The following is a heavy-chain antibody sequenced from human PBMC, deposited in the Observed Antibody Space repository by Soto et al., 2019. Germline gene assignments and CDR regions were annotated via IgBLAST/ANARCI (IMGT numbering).Heavy chain of an antibody. J-gene: IGHJ4*02. CDR1: GGSFDGYY. CDR2: IHHSGRT. V-gene: IGHV4-34*01. CDR3: ARGVDSWSGYLF. D-gene: IGHD3-3*01. Sequence: QVHLQQWGAVLLKPSETLSLTCALYGGSFDGYYWSWVRQSPGKGLEWIGEIHHSGRTKYNPSLKSRVSLSVDTSTKHFSLRLTSVTAADRGVYYCARGVDSWSGYLFWGQGTPVTVSS.